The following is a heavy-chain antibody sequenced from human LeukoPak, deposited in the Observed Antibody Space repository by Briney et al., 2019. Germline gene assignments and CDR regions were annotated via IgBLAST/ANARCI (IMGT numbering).Heavy chain of an antibody. Sequence: ASVKVSCKASGGTFSSYAISWVRQAPGQGLEWMGGIIPIFGTANYAQKFQGRVTITTDESTSTAYMELSSLRSEDTAVYYCARDLHILDWGGGYYYGMDVWGQGTTVTVSS. CDR3: ARDLHILDWGGGYYYGMDV. CDR2: IIPIFGTA. CDR1: GGTFSSYA. J-gene: IGHJ6*02. D-gene: IGHD7-27*01. V-gene: IGHV1-69*05.